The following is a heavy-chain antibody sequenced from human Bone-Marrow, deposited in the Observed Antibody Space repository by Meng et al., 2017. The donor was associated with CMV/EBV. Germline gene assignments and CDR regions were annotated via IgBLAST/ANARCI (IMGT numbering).Heavy chain of an antibody. CDR1: GFTFDDYG. CDR3: ARGYSSLRFDS. CDR2: INWNGGST. V-gene: IGHV3-20*04. J-gene: IGHJ5*01. D-gene: IGHD6-19*01. Sequence: GESLKISCAASGFTFDDYGMSWVRQAPGKGLEWVSGINWNGGSTGYADSVKGRFTISRDNAKNSLYLQMNSLRAEDTALYYCARGYSSLRFDSWGQGTLVTVSS.